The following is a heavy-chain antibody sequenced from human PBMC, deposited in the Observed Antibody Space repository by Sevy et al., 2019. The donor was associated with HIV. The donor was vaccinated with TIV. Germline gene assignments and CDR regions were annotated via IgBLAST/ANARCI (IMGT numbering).Heavy chain of an antibody. CDR3: AKGLYYYDSSGHDAFDI. Sequence: GESLKISCAASGFTFSSYAMSWVRQAPGKGLEWVSAISGSGGSTYYADSVKGRFTISRDNSKNTLYLQMNSLRAEDTAVYYCAKGLYYYDSSGHDAFDIWGQGTMVTVSS. D-gene: IGHD3-22*01. CDR2: ISGSGGST. J-gene: IGHJ3*02. V-gene: IGHV3-23*01. CDR1: GFTFSSYA.